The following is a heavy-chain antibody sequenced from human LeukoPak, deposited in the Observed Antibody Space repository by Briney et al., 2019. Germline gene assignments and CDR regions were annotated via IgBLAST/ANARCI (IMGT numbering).Heavy chain of an antibody. CDR2: INWKGGST. V-gene: IGHV3-20*04. D-gene: IGHD7-27*01. Sequence: PGGSLRLSCAASVLTFDDRGMSGVRQAPGKGLECGSGINWKGGSTAYADSVKGRFTISRDNAKKSLYVQMNSLRGEHTALYYCAREYAALGFDIWGQGTMVTVSS. J-gene: IGHJ3*02. CDR1: VLTFDDRG. CDR3: AREYAALGFDI.